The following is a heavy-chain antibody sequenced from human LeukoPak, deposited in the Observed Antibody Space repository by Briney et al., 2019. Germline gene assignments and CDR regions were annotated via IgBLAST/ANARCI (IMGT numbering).Heavy chain of an antibody. CDR1: GYTFTGYY. D-gene: IGHD3-22*01. CDR3: ARDPLYYYDSSGNHPFDY. CDR2: INPNSGGT. V-gene: IGHV1-2*02. Sequence: GASVKVSCKASGYTFTGYYMHWVRQAPGQGLEWMGWINPNSGGTNYAQKFQGRVTMTRDTSISTAYMELSRLRSDDTAVYYCARDPLYYYDSSGNHPFDYWGQGTLVTVSS. J-gene: IGHJ4*02.